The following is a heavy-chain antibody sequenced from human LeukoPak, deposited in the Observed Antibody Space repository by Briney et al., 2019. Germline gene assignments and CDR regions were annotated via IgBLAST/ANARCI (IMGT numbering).Heavy chain of an antibody. CDR1: GFTFSDHY. V-gene: IGHV3-72*01. D-gene: IGHD2-15*01. CDR2: TRNEANSYTT. J-gene: IGHJ4*02. CDR3: ARVFGGRFDY. Sequence: PGGSLRLSCAASGFTFSDHYMDWVRQAPGKGLEWVGRTRNEANSYTTEYAASVKGRFTISRDDSKNSLYLQINSLKTEDTAVYYCARVFGGRFDYWGQGTLVTVSS.